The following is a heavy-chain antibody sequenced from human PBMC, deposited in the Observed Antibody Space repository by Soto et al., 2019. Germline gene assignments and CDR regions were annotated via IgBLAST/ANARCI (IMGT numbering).Heavy chain of an antibody. Sequence: ASVKVSCKASGYTFTSYGISWVRQATGQGLEWMGWINAYNGNTNYAQKLQGRVTMTTDTSTSTAYMELRSLRSDDTAVYYCARARGAYYYDSSGYYYRSDYYYGMDVWGQGTTVTVSS. D-gene: IGHD3-22*01. CDR1: GYTFTSYG. J-gene: IGHJ6*02. V-gene: IGHV1-18*01. CDR2: INAYNGNT. CDR3: ARARGAYYYDSSGYYYRSDYYYGMDV.